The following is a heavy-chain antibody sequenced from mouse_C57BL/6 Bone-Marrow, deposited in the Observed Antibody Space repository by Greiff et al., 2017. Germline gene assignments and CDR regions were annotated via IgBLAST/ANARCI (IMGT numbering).Heavy chain of an antibody. J-gene: IGHJ2*01. CDR2: IDPSDSYT. CDR3: ARWVGPPNYCDY. D-gene: IGHD1-1*02. Sequence: QVQLQQPGAELVKPGASVKLSCKASGYTFTSYWMQWVKQRPGQGLEWIGEIDPSDSYTNYNQKFKGKATLTVDTSSSTAYMQLSSLTSEDSAVYYCARWVGPPNYCDYWGQGTTLTVSS. CDR1: GYTFTSYW. V-gene: IGHV1-50*01.